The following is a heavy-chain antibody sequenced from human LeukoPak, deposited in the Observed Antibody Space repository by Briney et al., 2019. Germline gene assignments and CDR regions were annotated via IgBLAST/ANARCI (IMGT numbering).Heavy chain of an antibody. J-gene: IGHJ4*02. Sequence: GGSLRLSCVASGFTFSTYCMRWVRQAPGKGPMWVSRICPDGTVTNYADSVKARFIISRDNARNTVYLQMNSLRVEDTAVYYCVRDFRSADYWGQGTLVTVSS. CDR2: ICPDGTVT. CDR3: VRDFRSADY. V-gene: IGHV3-74*01. CDR1: GFTFSTYC.